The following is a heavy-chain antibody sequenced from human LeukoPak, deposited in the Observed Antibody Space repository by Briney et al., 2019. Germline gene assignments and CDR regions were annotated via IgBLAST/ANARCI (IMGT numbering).Heavy chain of an antibody. CDR1: GFTFSSFS. J-gene: IGHJ6*02. D-gene: IGHD6-13*01. CDR3: ARVMQQLVQYYYGMDV. CDR2: ISSSSSTI. V-gene: IGHV3-48*04. Sequence: PGGSLRLSCAASGFTFSSFSMNWVRQAPGKGLEWVSYISSSSSTIYYADSVKGRFTISRDNAKNSLYLQMNSLRAEDTAVYYCARVMQQLVQYYYGMDVWGQGTTVTVSS.